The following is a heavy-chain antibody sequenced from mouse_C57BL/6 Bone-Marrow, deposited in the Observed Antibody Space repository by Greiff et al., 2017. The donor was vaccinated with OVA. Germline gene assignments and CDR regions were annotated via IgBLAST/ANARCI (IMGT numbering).Heavy chain of an antibody. V-gene: IGHV1-76*01. D-gene: IGHD1-1*01. CDR3: ARRGLIYYYGSSYLGAMDY. Sequence: QVQLKESGAELVRPGASVKLSCKASGYTFTDYYINWVKQRPGQGLEWIARIYPGSGNTYYNEKFKGKATLTAEKSSSTAYMQLSSLTSEDSAVYFCARRGLIYYYGSSYLGAMDYWGQGTSVTVSS. J-gene: IGHJ4*01. CDR2: IYPGSGNT. CDR1: GYTFTDYY.